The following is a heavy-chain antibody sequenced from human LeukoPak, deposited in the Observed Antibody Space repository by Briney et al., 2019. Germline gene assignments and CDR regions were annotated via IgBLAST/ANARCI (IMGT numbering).Heavy chain of an antibody. CDR2: IWYDGSNK. CDR1: GFTFSSYG. V-gene: IGHV3-33*06. CDR3: AKDLGDSSSSFFDY. J-gene: IGHJ4*02. D-gene: IGHD6-6*01. Sequence: GGSLRLSCAASGFTFSSYGMHWVRQAPGKGLEWVAVIWYDGSNKYYAGSVKGRFAISRDNSKNTLYLQMNSLRAEDTAVYYCAKDLGDSSSSFFDYWGQGTLVTVSS.